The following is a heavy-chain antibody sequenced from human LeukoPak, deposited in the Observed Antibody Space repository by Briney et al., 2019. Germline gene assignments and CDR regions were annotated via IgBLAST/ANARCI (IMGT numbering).Heavy chain of an antibody. V-gene: IGHV3-23*01. CDR2: ISGSGDTT. D-gene: IGHD5-12*01. CDR1: GFTFSSYA. CDR3: AKGAVNGGYGPLHY. Sequence: GGSLRLSCAASGFTFSSYAMSWVRQAPGKGLEWVSVISGSGDTTYYAASVKGRFTISRDNSKDTLYLQMNSLRGEDTAVYYCAKGAVNGGYGPLHYWGQGALVTVSS. J-gene: IGHJ4*02.